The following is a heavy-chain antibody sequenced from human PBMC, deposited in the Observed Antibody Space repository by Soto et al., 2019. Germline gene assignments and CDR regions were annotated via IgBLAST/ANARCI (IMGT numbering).Heavy chain of an antibody. Sequence: GGSLRLSCAASGFTFSSYWMSWVRQAPGKGLEWVANIKQDGSEKYYVDSVKGRFTISRDNAKNSLYLQMNSLRAEDTAVYYCSRVTRHTGWLTDYWGQGTLVTGSS. CDR3: SRVTRHTGWLTDY. CDR2: IKQDGSEK. D-gene: IGHD6-19*01. CDR1: GFTFSSYW. V-gene: IGHV3-7*01. J-gene: IGHJ4*02.